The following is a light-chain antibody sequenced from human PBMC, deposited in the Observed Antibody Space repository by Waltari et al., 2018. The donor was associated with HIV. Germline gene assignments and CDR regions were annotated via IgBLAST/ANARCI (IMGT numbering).Light chain of an antibody. CDR3: QQYGRSPIT. CDR1: QSISASQ. CDR2: GAS. J-gene: IGKJ5*01. Sequence: IVFTQSPDTLSVFPGQSATLSCRASQSISASQLAWYQQKPGQAPRLVIYGASTRATGIPDRFSGSGSGTDFALTISRLEPEDSAVFYCQQYGRSPITFGLGTRLEIK. V-gene: IGKV3-20*01.